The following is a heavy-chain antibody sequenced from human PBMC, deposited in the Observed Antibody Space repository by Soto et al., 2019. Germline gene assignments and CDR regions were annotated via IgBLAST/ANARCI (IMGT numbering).Heavy chain of an antibody. J-gene: IGHJ4*02. CDR1: GGSFSGYY. V-gene: IGHV4-34*01. CDR2: INHSGSI. Sequence: QVQLQQWGAGLLKPSETLSLTCAVYGGSFSGYYWSWIRQPPGKGLEWIGEINHSGSIEYNPSLKSRVTISVDTSQKQISLRVSSVTAADTAVYYCARAGYCSGGRCYNDYWGQGTLVTVSS. D-gene: IGHD2-15*01. CDR3: ARAGYCSGGRCYNDY.